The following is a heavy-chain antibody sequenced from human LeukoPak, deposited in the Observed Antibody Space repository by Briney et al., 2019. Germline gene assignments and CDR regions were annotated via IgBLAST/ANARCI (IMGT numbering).Heavy chain of an antibody. J-gene: IGHJ3*02. CDR1: GYTFTNYG. V-gene: IGHV1-18*01. Sequence: ASVTVSCKASGYTFTNYGISWVRQAPGQGLEWMGWISTYNGNTNYPQNLQGRVTMTTDTPTSTAYMELRSLRSDDTAVYYCARSGGRFLDYGDAFDIWGQGTMVTVSS. CDR3: ARSGGRFLDYGDAFDI. CDR2: ISTYNGNT. D-gene: IGHD4-17*01.